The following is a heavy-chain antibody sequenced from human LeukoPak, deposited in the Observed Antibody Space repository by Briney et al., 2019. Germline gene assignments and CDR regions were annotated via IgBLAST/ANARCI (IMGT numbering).Heavy chain of an antibody. CDR2: INPHSGGT. V-gene: IGHV1-2*02. Sequence: ASVKVSCKASGYTFTDYFMHWVRQAPGQGLEWMGWINPHSGGTNYAQKFQGRVTMTRDTSISTAYVELNRLRSDDTAVYYCARGGLPAFYYYMDVWGKGTAVTVSS. CDR3: ARGGLPAFYYYMDV. D-gene: IGHD1-26*01. CDR1: GYTFTDYF. J-gene: IGHJ6*03.